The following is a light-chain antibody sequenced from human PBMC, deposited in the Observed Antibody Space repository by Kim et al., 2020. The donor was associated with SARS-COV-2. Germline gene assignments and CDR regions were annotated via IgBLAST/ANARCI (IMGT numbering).Light chain of an antibody. CDR2: DDT. V-gene: IGLV3-21*03. Sequence: SYELTQPPSVSVAPGKTATITCGGNNIGRKSVHWYQQKPGQAPLLVVYDDTDRPSGIPERFSGSNSGSTAPLTITRVEAGDEADYYCQVWDGTSDLPVVF. J-gene: IGLJ3*02. CDR3: QVWDGTSDLPVV. CDR1: NIGRKS.